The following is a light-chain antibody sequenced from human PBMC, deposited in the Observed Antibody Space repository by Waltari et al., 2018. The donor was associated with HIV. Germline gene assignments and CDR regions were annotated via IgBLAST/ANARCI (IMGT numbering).Light chain of an antibody. Sequence: SYVLTQPPSVSVAPGQMASLACGGNNIGSKTVHWYQQKPGQAPLLVVYDDSDRPSGIPERFSGSSSGHTATLTISRVEAGDEADYYCQVWDSNSDQYVFGSGTKVTVL. CDR1: NIGSKT. V-gene: IGLV3-21*02. CDR3: QVWDSNSDQYV. J-gene: IGLJ1*01. CDR2: DDS.